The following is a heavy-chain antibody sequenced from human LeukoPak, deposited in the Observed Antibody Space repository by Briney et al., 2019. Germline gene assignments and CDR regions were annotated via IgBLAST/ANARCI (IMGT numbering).Heavy chain of an antibody. D-gene: IGHD3-16*01. V-gene: IGHV4-34*01. CDR3: AREGGDY. CDR2: INHGGST. Sequence: PSETLSLTCAVYGGSFSGYYWSWIRQPPGKGLEWIGEINHGGSTNYNPSLKSRVTISVDTSKNQFSLKLSSVTAADTAVYYCAREGGDYWGQGTLVTVSS. CDR1: GGSFSGYY. J-gene: IGHJ4*02.